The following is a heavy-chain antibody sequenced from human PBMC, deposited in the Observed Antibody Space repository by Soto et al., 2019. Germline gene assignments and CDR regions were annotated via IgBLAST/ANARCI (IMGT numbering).Heavy chain of an antibody. CDR3: ARDRNGLYSGYDSLDY. D-gene: IGHD5-12*01. V-gene: IGHV3-33*01. CDR2: IWYDGSNK. Sequence: QVQLVESGGGVVQPGRSLRLSCAASGFTFSSYGMHWVRQAPGKGLEWVAVIWYDGSNKYYADSVKGRFTISRDNSKNTLYLQMNSLRAEDTAVYYCARDRNGLYSGYDSLDYWGQGNLVTVSS. CDR1: GFTFSSYG. J-gene: IGHJ4*02.